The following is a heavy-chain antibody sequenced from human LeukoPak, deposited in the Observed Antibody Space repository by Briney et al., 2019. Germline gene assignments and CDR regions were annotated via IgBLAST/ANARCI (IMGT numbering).Heavy chain of an antibody. CDR2: IIPIFGTA. J-gene: IGHJ4*02. Sequence: ASVKVSCEASGGTFSSYAISWVRQAPGQGLEWMGGIIPIFGTANYAQKFQGRVTITADESTSTAYMELSSLRSEDTAVYYCAREGYGDYGTFDYWGQGTLVTVSS. D-gene: IGHD4-17*01. CDR3: AREGYGDYGTFDY. V-gene: IGHV1-69*13. CDR1: GGTFSSYA.